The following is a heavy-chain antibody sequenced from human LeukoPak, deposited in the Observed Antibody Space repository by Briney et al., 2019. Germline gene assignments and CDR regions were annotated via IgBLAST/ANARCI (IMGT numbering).Heavy chain of an antibody. Sequence: PSETPSLTCTVSGDSINNDYWTWIRQPPGKGLEWIGYMYNSGSTKYNLSLKSRVTILPDTPKNQFSLKLSSVTAADTAVYYCARHGQGASDYWGQGTLVTVSS. CDR3: ARHGQGASDY. V-gene: IGHV4-59*08. J-gene: IGHJ4*02. CDR2: MYNSGST. D-gene: IGHD3-16*01. CDR1: GDSINNDY.